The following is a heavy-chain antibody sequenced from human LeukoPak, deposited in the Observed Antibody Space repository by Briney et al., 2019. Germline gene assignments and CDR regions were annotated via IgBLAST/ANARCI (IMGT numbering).Heavy chain of an antibody. V-gene: IGHV3-21*01. CDR3: ARDAGGIAAARAFDI. J-gene: IGHJ3*02. Sequence: PGGSLRLSCAASGFTFSSYSMNWVRQAPGKGLEWVSSISSSSSYIYYADSVKGRFTISRDNAKNSLYLQMNSLRAEDTAVYYCARDAGGIAAARAFDIWGQGTMVTVSS. D-gene: IGHD6-13*01. CDR2: ISSSSSYI. CDR1: GFTFSSYS.